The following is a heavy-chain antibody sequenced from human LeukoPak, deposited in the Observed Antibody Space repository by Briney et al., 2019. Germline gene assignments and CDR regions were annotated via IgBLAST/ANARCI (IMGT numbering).Heavy chain of an antibody. CDR3: ARVMDSDYCSSTSCMFDY. D-gene: IGHD2-2*01. CDR1: GYTFTSYA. V-gene: IGHV1-3*01. CDR2: INAGNGNT. Sequence: GASVKVSCKASGYTFTSYAMHWVRQAPGQRLEWMGWINAGNGNTKYSQEFQGRVTMTRDTSISTAYMELSRLRSDDTAVYYCARVMDSDYCSSTSCMFDYWGQGTLVTVSS. J-gene: IGHJ4*02.